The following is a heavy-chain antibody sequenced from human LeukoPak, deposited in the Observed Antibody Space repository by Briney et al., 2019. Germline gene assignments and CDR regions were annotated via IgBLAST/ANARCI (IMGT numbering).Heavy chain of an antibody. J-gene: IGHJ3*02. Sequence: SETLSLTCTVSGYSISSGYYWGWIRQPPGKGLEWIGSIYYSGSTYYNPSLKSRVTISVDTSKNQFSLKLSSVTAADTAVYYCARPSDGGLSYAFDIWGQGTMVTVSS. CDR3: ARPSDGGLSYAFDI. CDR2: IYYSGST. CDR1: GYSISSGYY. V-gene: IGHV4-38-2*02. D-gene: IGHD3-16*02.